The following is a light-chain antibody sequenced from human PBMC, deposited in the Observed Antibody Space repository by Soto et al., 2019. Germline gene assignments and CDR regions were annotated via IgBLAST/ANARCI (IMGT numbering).Light chain of an antibody. V-gene: IGKV3-20*01. J-gene: IGKJ4*01. Sequence: EIVLTQSPGTLSLSPGERATLSCRASQSVSSSYLAWYQQKPGQAPRLLIYGASSRATGIPDRFSGSGSGTDFTLTISRLEPEDFAEYYCQQYGSPALTFGGGTKVDIK. CDR2: GAS. CDR3: QQYGSPALT. CDR1: QSVSSSY.